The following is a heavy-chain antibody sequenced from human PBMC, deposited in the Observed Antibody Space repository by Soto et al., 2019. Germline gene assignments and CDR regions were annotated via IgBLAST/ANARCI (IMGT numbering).Heavy chain of an antibody. D-gene: IGHD5-12*01. V-gene: IGHV1-69*12. CDR1: GDTFTIFA. CDR3: ARDLGSGYDPGDY. J-gene: IGHJ4*02. CDR2: IIPTIGTT. Sequence: QVQLVQSGAEVKKPGSSVKVSCKASGDTFTIFAISWVRQAPGQGLEWMGGIIPTIGTTNYAQRFQGRITITGDESTGTAYLELSSLKSEETAVYYCARDLGSGYDPGDYWGQGTVVTVSS.